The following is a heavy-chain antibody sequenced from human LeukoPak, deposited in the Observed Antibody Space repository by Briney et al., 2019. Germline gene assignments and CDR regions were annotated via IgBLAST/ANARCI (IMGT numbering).Heavy chain of an antibody. CDR1: GYSSTSYW. CDR3: ARIAYCGGDCYSDAFDI. D-gene: IGHD2-21*02. Sequence: GESLKISCKGSGYSSTSYWIGWVRQMPGKGLEWMGIIYPGDSDTRYSPSFQGQVTISADKSISTAYLQWSSLKASDTAMYYCARIAYCGGDCYSDAFDIWGQGTMVTVSS. CDR2: IYPGDSDT. V-gene: IGHV5-51*01. J-gene: IGHJ3*02.